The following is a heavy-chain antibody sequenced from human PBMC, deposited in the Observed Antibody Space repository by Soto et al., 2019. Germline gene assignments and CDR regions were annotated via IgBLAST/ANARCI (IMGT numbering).Heavy chain of an antibody. Sequence: PSETLSLTCAVSGGSISSGGYSWSWIRQPPGKGLEWIGYIYHSGSTYYNPSLKSRVTISVDRSKNQFSLKLSSVTAADTAVYYCASGKVVYPLYYYYGMDVWGQGTTVTVSS. D-gene: IGHD1-26*01. J-gene: IGHJ6*02. V-gene: IGHV4-30-2*01. CDR1: GGSISSGGYS. CDR3: ASGKVVYPLYYYYGMDV. CDR2: IYHSGST.